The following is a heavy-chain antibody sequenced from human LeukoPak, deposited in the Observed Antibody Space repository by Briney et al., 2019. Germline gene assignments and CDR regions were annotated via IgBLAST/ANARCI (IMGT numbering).Heavy chain of an antibody. CDR3: ARSMSKSYYDSTTYYHFDK. CDR2: FDPEDGET. Sequence: ASVKVSCKVSGYTLTELSMHWVRQAPGKGLEWMGGFDPEDGETIYAQKFQGRVTMTEDTSTDTAYMELSSLRSEDTAIYYCARSMSKSYYDSTTYYHFDKWGQGTLVTVSS. J-gene: IGHJ4*02. V-gene: IGHV1-24*01. D-gene: IGHD3-22*01. CDR1: GYTLTELS.